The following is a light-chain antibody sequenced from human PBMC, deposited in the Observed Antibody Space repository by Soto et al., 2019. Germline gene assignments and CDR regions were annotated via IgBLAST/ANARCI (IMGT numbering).Light chain of an antibody. Sequence: ESVLTQSPATLSLSPGERATLSCRASQSVSNHFAWYQQKPGQAPRLLIYDASKRATGIPARFSGSGSGTDFTLTISSLEPEDFAVYYCQQRSDWPLTFGQGTKVDIK. V-gene: IGKV3-11*01. CDR2: DAS. CDR1: QSVSNH. J-gene: IGKJ1*01. CDR3: QQRSDWPLT.